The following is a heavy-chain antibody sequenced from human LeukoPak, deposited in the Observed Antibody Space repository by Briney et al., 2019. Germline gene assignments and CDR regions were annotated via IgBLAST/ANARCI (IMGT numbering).Heavy chain of an antibody. CDR2: IIPIPGIA. J-gene: IGHJ4*02. Sequence: SVKVSCKASGDTFSSYAITWVRQAPGQGLEWMGRIIPIPGIANYAQKFQGRVTITADKSTSTAYMELSSLRSEDTAVYYCARESTGDAYFDYWGQGTLVTVSS. CDR3: ARESTGDAYFDY. D-gene: IGHD2-21*02. V-gene: IGHV1-69*04. CDR1: GDTFSSYA.